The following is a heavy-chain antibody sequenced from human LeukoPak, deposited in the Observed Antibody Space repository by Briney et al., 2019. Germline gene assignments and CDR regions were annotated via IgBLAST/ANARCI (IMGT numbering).Heavy chain of an antibody. CDR3: ARERTDTSMDY. D-gene: IGHD5-18*01. CDR1: GGSISSGSYY. J-gene: IGHJ4*02. Sequence: SQTLSLTCTVSGGSISSGSYYWTWIRQPAGKGLEWIGRIYTSGSTNHDPSLKSRVTISLDTSKNQFSLKLISVTAADTAVYFCARERTDTSMDYWGQGTLVTVSS. CDR2: IYTSGST. V-gene: IGHV4-61*02.